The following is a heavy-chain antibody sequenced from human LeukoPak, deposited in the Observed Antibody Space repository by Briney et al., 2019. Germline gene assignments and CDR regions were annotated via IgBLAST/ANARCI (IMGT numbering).Heavy chain of an antibody. Sequence: GGSLRLSCAASGFTFSSYWMSWVRQAPGRGLECGANIKQDRSEKYYVDSVKVRFTISRDNAKNSLYLQMNSLRAEDTAVYYCARDSERFLEWFYFDYWGQGTLVTVSS. CDR3: ARDSERFLEWFYFDY. J-gene: IGHJ4*02. D-gene: IGHD3-3*01. CDR2: IKQDRSEK. V-gene: IGHV3-7*01. CDR1: GFTFSSYW.